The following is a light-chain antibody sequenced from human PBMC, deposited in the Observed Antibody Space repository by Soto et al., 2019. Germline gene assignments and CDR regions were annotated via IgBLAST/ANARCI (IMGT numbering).Light chain of an antibody. CDR1: QNVANS. J-gene: IGKJ5*01. CDR3: QQYNNWPIT. V-gene: IGKV3-15*01. Sequence: EVVMTQSPATLSVSPGERATLSCRASQNVANSLAWYQQKPGQPPRLLIYGASTRATGIPARFSGSGSGTEFTLTISSLQSEDFAVYYCQQYNNWPITFGQGTRLEIK. CDR2: GAS.